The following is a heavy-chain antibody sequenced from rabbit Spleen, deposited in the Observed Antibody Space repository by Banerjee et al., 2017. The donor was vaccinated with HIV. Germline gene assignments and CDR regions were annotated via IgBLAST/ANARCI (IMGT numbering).Heavy chain of an antibody. J-gene: IGHJ6*01. CDR1: GFDFSNYG. CDR2: IAGSSSGFT. Sequence: QEQLVESGGGLVQPGGSLKLSCKASGFDFSNYGVSWVRQAPGKGLEWISCIAGSSSGFTYSATWAKGRFTCSKTSSTTVTLQMTSLTVADTATYFFARDTCSSFSSYGMDLWGPGTLVTVS. CDR3: ARDTCSSFSSYGMDL. V-gene: IGHV1S45*01. D-gene: IGHD5-1*01.